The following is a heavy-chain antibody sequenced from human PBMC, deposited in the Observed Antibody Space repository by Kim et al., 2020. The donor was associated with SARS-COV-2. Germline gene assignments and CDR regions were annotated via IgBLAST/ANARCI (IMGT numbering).Heavy chain of an antibody. D-gene: IGHD2-15*01. CDR1: GYTFTGYG. CDR3: VRGHIGKIVEVI. CDR2: IDSDNGNT. J-gene: IGHJ4*02. Sequence: ASVKVSCKASGYTFTGYGFNWVRQAPGQGLEWIGWIDSDNGNTNYAQNLQGRVTMTANTSTSTAYMELMSLRSEDTAMYYCVRGHIGKIVEVIWGQGTLV. V-gene: IGHV1-18*01.